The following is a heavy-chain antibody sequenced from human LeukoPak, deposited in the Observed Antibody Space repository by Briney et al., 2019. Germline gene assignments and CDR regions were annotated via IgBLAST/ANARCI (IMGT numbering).Heavy chain of an antibody. CDR3: VRGPPYYDRRDPVLQH. J-gene: IGHJ1*01. CDR2: IYSGDSDT. CDR1: GYSFTSYW. Sequence: GESLRISCKGSGYSFTSYWISWVRQMPGKGLEWMGIIYSGDSDTRYSPSFQGQVTISADKSISTAYLHWSSLKASDTAMYYCVRGPPYYDRRDPVLQHWGQGTLVTVSS. V-gene: IGHV5-51*01. D-gene: IGHD3-22*01.